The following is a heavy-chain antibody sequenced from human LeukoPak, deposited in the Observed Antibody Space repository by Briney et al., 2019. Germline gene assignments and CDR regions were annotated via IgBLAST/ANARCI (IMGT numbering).Heavy chain of an antibody. D-gene: IGHD3-16*01. Sequence: GRSLRLSCAASGFTSSRYAMHWVRQAPGKGLEWVALISYDGSYTYYAASVKGRFTVSRDNSKDTVSLQMNSLRVEDTAVYYCARGDSYDRLGSYYLAMDVWGQGTTVTVSS. J-gene: IGHJ6*02. CDR1: GFTSSRYA. V-gene: IGHV3-30*04. CDR3: ARGDSYDRLGSYYLAMDV. CDR2: ISYDGSYT.